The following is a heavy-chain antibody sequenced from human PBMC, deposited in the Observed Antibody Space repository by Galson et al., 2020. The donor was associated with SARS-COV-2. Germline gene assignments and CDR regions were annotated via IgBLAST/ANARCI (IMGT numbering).Heavy chain of an antibody. CDR2: IRSKAYGATT. D-gene: IGHD3-10*01. CDR1: EFTFGDYV. CDR3: TRVKIVSGSYYYYSGMDV. J-gene: IGHJ6*02. V-gene: IGHV3-49*03. Sequence: QAGGSLRLSCTGSEFTFGDYVMSWFRQAPGKGLAWVGFIRSKAYGATTQYAASVKGRFIISRDDSNSIAYLQMNSLKTEDTAVYYCTRVKIVSGSYYYYSGMDVWGQGTTVTVSS.